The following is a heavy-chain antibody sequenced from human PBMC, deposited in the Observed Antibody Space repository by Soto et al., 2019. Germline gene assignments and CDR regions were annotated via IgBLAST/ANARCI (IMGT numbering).Heavy chain of an antibody. CDR3: AKDRRPHEYCSGGSCYNGFAH. J-gene: IGHJ4*02. Sequence: QVQLVESGGGVVQPGRSLRLSCAASGFTFSNYGMHWVRQAPGKGLEWVAVISFDGNYKYYADSMKGRFTISRDKSKNRLYLQMNSLRTEETAVYYCAKDRRPHEYCSGGSCYNGFAHWGQGTLVTVSS. CDR2: ISFDGNYK. V-gene: IGHV3-30*18. D-gene: IGHD2-15*01. CDR1: GFTFSNYG.